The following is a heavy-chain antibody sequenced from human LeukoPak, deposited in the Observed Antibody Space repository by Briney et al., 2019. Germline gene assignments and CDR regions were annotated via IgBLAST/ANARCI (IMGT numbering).Heavy chain of an antibody. Sequence: GGSLRLSCAASGFTFSSYWMQWVRQAPGKGLVWVSHINSDGSSTNYADSVKGRFTISRDNAKNTLYLRMNSLRAEDTAVYYCTRGGLSPMDVWGQGTTVTVSS. CDR2: INSDGSST. CDR1: GFTFSSYW. J-gene: IGHJ6*02. CDR3: TRGGLSPMDV. V-gene: IGHV3-74*01.